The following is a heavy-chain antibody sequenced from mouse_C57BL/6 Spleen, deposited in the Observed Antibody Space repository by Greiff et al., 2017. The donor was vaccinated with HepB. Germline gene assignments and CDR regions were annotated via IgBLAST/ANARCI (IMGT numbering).Heavy chain of an antibody. CDR2: IDPETGGT. V-gene: IGHV1-15*01. D-gene: IGHD1-1*01. CDR1: GYTFTDYE. J-gene: IGHJ4*01. CDR3: TRPARYYGSSYNYAMDY. Sequence: QVQLKQSGAELVRPGASVTLSCKASGYTFTDYEMHWVKQTPVHGLEWIGAIDPETGGTAYNQKFKGKAILTADKSSSTAYMELRSLTSEDSAVYYCTRPARYYGSSYNYAMDYWGQGTSVTVSS.